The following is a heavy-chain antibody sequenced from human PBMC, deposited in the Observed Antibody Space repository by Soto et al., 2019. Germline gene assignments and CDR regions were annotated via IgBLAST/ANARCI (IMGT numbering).Heavy chain of an antibody. D-gene: IGHD3-22*01. CDR1: GGTFSSYA. CDR2: IIPIFGTA. Sequence: SVKVSCKASGGTFSSYAISWVRQAPGQGLEWMGGIIPIFGTANYAQKFQGRVTITADESTSTAYMELSSLRSEDTAVYYCATAVSNYYDSSGYKGLGIWGQGTIVTVSS. J-gene: IGHJ3*02. V-gene: IGHV1-69*13. CDR3: ATAVSNYYDSSGYKGLGI.